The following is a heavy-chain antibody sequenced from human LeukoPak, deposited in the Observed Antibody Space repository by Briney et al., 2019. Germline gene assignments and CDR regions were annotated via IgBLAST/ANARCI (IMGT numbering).Heavy chain of an antibody. CDR3: ARDDYYDSSRAFDI. CDR2: IYYSGST. J-gene: IGHJ3*02. CDR1: GGSISSGGYY. D-gene: IGHD3-22*01. V-gene: IGHV4-31*03. Sequence: SETLSLTCTVSGGSISSGGYYWSWIRQHPGKGLEWIGYIYYSGSTYYNPSLKSRVTISVDTSKNQFSLKLSSVTAADTAVYYCARDDYYDSSRAFDIWGQGTMVTVSS.